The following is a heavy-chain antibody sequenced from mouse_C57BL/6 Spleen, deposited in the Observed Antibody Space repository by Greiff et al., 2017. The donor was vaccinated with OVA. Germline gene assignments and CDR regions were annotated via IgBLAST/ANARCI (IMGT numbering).Heavy chain of an antibody. CDR1: GYSFTSYW. CDR3: AKRGYDGYYYAMDY. D-gene: IGHD2-2*01. J-gene: IGHJ4*01. CDR2: IDPSVSYT. Sequence: VKLQQPGAELVMPGASVKLSCKASGYSFTSYWMHWVKQRPGQGLEWIGEIDPSVSYTNYNPYFKGKYTLTVDKSSRTAYMQLSSLTSEDSAVKYCAKRGYDGYYYAMDYWGQGTSVTVSS. V-gene: IGHV1-69*01.